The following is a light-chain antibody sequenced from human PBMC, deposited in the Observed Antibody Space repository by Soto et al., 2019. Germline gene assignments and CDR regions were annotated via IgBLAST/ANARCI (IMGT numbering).Light chain of an antibody. Sequence: QPVLTQPPSVSGAPGQRVTISCTGSSSNFGAGYDVHWFQQLPGAAPKLLIYGNINRPSGVPDRFSGSKSGTSASLAITGLQAEDEADYYCQSYDSSLSGSVVFGGGTKLTVL. CDR2: GNI. V-gene: IGLV1-40*01. J-gene: IGLJ2*01. CDR1: SSNFGAGYD. CDR3: QSYDSSLSGSVV.